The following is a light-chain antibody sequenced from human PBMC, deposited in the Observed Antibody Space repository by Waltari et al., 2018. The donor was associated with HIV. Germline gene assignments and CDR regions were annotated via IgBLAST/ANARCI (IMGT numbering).Light chain of an antibody. Sequence: QSALTQPASVSGSPGQSFPISCTGPSSDVGGYHYVSCSQQHPGKAPKLMIYEVSNRPSGVSNRFSGSKSGNTASLTISGLQADDEADYYCSSYTTSSTLGGVFGGGTKLTVL. CDR1: SSDVGGYHY. CDR3: SSYTTSSTLGGV. J-gene: IGLJ2*01. CDR2: EVS. V-gene: IGLV2-14*01.